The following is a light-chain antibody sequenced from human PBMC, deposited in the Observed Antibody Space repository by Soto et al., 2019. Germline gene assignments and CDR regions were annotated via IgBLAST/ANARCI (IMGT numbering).Light chain of an antibody. V-gene: IGKV3-20*01. J-gene: IGKJ5*01. CDR2: GPS. CDR1: QSVSSTY. Sequence: EIVLTQSPGTLSLSPGERATLSCRASQSVSSTYLAWYQHKPGQAPRLLIYGPSSRAAGIPDRFSGSGSGTDFTLTISRLEAEDFAVYYCHQYGSSPRTFGQGTLLEIK. CDR3: HQYGSSPRT.